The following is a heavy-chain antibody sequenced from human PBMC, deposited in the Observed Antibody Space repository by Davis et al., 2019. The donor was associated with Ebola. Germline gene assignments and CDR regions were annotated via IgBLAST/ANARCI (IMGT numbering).Heavy chain of an antibody. CDR3: ARVWGSSDFWSAEDAFDI. Sequence: PSETLSLTCTVSGCSISSGGYYWSWIRQHPGKGLEWIGYIYYSGSTYYNPSLKSRVTISVDTSTNQFSLKLSSVTAADTAVYYCARVWGSSDFWSAEDAFDIWGQGTMVTVSS. D-gene: IGHD3-3*01. CDR1: GCSISSGGYY. CDR2: IYYSGST. J-gene: IGHJ3*02. V-gene: IGHV4-31*03.